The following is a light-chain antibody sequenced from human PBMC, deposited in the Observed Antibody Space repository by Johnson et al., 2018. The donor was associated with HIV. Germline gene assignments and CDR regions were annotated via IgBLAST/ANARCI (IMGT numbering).Light chain of an antibody. CDR3: GTWDDSLSAYV. CDR2: ENN. V-gene: IGLV1-51*02. J-gene: IGLJ1*01. Sequence: QSVLTQPPSVSAAPGQKVTISCSEINSNIGNNFVSWYQQLPRTAPKLLIYENNRRPSGIPDRFSGSRYGTSATLGITGLQTVDEADYFCGTWDDSLSAYVFGTGTQITVL. CDR1: NSNIGNNF.